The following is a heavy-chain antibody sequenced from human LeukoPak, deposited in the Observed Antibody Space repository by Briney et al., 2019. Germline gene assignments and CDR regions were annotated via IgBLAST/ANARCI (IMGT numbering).Heavy chain of an antibody. J-gene: IGHJ4*02. Sequence: PSETLSLTCTVSGGSISSYYWSWIRQPPGKGLEWIGYIYYSGSTNYNPSLKSRVTISVDTSKNQSSLKLSSVTAADTAVYYCAGSSTSGGYYFDYWGQGTLVTVSS. D-gene: IGHD2-2*01. CDR3: AGSSTSGGYYFDY. CDR2: IYYSGST. CDR1: GGSISSYY. V-gene: IGHV4-59*01.